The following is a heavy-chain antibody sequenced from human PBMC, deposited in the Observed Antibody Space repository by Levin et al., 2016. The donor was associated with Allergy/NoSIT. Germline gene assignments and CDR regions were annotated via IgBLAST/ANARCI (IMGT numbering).Heavy chain of an antibody. J-gene: IGHJ6*03. CDR2: INPSGGST. D-gene: IGHD3-3*01. CDR3: ARGPDFWSGYYTDYYYYYMDV. Sequence: WVRQAPGQGLEWMGIINPSGGSTSYAQKFQGRVTMTRDTSTSTVYMELSSLRSEDTAVYYCARGPDFWSGYYTDYYYYYMDVWGKGTTVTVSS. V-gene: IGHV1-46*03.